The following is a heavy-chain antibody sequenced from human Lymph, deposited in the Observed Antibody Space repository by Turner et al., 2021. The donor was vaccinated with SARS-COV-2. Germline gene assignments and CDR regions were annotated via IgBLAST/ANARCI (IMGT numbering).Heavy chain of an antibody. Sequence: QVQLVESGGGVVQPGRSLRLSCSASGFAFSSYAMHWVRKAAGKGMEWVAFITYDGRDKYYAESVKGRFTFSRDKSKNTLYLQMNSLRAEDTAVYYWARDRESSGWVDYWGQGTLVTVSS. J-gene: IGHJ4*02. CDR1: GFAFSSYA. CDR3: ARDRESSGWVDY. CDR2: ITYDGRDK. D-gene: IGHD3-22*01. V-gene: IGHV3-30*04.